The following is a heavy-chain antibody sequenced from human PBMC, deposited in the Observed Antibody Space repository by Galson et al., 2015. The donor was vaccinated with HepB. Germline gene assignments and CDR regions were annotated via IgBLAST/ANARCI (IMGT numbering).Heavy chain of an antibody. CDR3: ATEVRLRGVTYCGGDCYLPFDY. Sequence: SVKVSCKVSGYALTELSMHWVRQAPGKGLEWMGGFDPEDGETIYAQKFQGRVTMTEDTSTDTAYMELSSLRSEDTAVYYCATEVRLRGVTYCGGDCYLPFDYWGQGTLVTVSS. D-gene: IGHD2-21*02. V-gene: IGHV1-24*01. CDR1: GYALTELS. CDR2: FDPEDGET. J-gene: IGHJ4*02.